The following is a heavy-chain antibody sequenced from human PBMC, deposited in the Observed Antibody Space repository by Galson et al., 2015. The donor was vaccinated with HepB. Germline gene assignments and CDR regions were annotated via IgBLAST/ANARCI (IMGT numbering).Heavy chain of an antibody. J-gene: IGHJ4*02. V-gene: IGHV1-46*01. CDR2: INPSGGST. D-gene: IGHD3-3*01. CDR1: GSTFTSYY. Sequence: SVKVSCKASGSTFTSYYMHWVRQAPGQGLEWMGIINPSGGSTSYAQKFQGRVTMTRDTSTSTVYMELSSLRSEDTAVYYCARDGLEGYYDFWSGYSRFDYWGQGTLVTVSS. CDR3: ARDGLEGYYDFWSGYSRFDY.